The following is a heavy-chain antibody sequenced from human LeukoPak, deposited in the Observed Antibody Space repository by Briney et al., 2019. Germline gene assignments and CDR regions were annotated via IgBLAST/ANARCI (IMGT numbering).Heavy chain of an antibody. Sequence: SETLSLTCTVSGDSISGYYWSWIRRPPGKGLEWIGYIYYSGNTNYNPSLKSRVAISVDTSKNQFSLKLSFVTAAGTAVYFCARAAATTRSGFGYWGQGTLVTVSS. D-gene: IGHD1-26*01. CDR2: IYYSGNT. V-gene: IGHV4-59*08. J-gene: IGHJ4*02. CDR3: ARAAATTRSGFGY. CDR1: GDSISGYY.